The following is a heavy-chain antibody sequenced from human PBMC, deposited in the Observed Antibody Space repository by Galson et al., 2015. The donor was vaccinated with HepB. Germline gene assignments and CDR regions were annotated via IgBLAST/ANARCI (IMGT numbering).Heavy chain of an antibody. CDR3: AREAAPGYYDSSGYYPY. Sequence: SVKVSCKASGGTFSNYDISWVRQAPGQGLEWMGGITPLFGAAKYAQKFQGRVTITADESTSTAYMELSSLRSEDTAVYYCAREAAPGYYDSSGYYPYWGQGTLVTVSS. CDR1: GGTFSNYD. CDR2: ITPLFGAA. V-gene: IGHV1-69*13. J-gene: IGHJ4*02. D-gene: IGHD3-22*01.